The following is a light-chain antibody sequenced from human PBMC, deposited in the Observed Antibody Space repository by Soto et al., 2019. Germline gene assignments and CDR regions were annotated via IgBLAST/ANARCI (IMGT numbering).Light chain of an antibody. J-gene: IGKJ4*01. Sequence: EIVLTQSPATLSLSPGERATLSCRASQSVSSYLAWYQQKPGQAPRLLIYDASNRATGIPARFSGSGSGTDFTLTISSLEPADFEVYYCQQRSKWLTFGGGTKVDIK. V-gene: IGKV3-11*01. CDR2: DAS. CDR3: QQRSKWLT. CDR1: QSVSSY.